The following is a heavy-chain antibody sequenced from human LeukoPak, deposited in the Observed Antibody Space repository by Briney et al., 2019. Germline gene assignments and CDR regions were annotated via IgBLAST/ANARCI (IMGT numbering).Heavy chain of an antibody. CDR3: ARIKSGSYLDY. D-gene: IGHD1-26*01. J-gene: IGHJ4*02. CDR2: IYYSGSN. CDR1: GGSISSHY. V-gene: IGHV4-59*11. Sequence: SETLSLTCTVSGGSISSHYWSWIRQPPGKGLEWIGYIYYSGSNNYNPSLKSRVNISVETSKNQFSLKLSSVTAADTAVYYCARIKSGSYLDYWGQGTLVTVSS.